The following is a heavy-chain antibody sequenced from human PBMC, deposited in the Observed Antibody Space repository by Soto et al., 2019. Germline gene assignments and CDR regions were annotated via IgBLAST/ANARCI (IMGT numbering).Heavy chain of an antibody. CDR1: GYIVASYA. CDR2: IKAGNGDT. CDR3: LGGPFFDS. D-gene: IGHD2-15*01. J-gene: IGHJ4*02. V-gene: IGHV1-3*01. Sequence: QLVQSGAEVKKAGASVKVSCQASGYIVASYAIHWVRQAPGQGLEWMGWIKAGNGDTKSSQKFQGRVTLTRDTSASTAYMELTSLRSEDTAVYYCLGGPFFDSWGQGTLVTVSS.